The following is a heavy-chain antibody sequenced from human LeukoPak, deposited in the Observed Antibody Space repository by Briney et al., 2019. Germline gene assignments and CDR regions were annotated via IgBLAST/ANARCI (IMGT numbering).Heavy chain of an antibody. J-gene: IGHJ4*02. CDR1: GYTFTGYY. V-gene: IGHV1-2*02. CDR3: ARKGDDGYNFGY. CDR2: INSNSGGT. D-gene: IGHD5-24*01. Sequence: ASVKVSCKPSGYTFTGYYMHWVRQAPGQGLEWMGWINSNSGGTKYAQKFQDRVTMTRDTSISTAYMELSTLTSDDTAVYYCARKGDDGYNFGYWGQGTLVTVSS.